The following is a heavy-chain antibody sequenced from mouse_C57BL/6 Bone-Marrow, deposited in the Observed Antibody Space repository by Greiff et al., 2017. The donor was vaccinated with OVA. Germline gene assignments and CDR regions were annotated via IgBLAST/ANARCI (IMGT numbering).Heavy chain of an antibody. V-gene: IGHV1-50*01. Sequence: QVQLQQPGAELVKPGASVKLSCKASGYTFTSYWMQWVKQRPGPGLEWIGEIDPSDSYTNYNQKFKGKATLTVDTSSSTAYMQLSSLTSEDSAVYYCARLSTTVVAHFDYWGQGTTLTVSS. D-gene: IGHD1-1*01. CDR3: ARLSTTVVAHFDY. CDR1: GYTFTSYW. J-gene: IGHJ2*01. CDR2: IDPSDSYT.